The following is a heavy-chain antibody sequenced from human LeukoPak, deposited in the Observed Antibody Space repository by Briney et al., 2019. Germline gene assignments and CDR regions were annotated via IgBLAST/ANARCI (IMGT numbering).Heavy chain of an antibody. Sequence: ASVKVSCKASGYTFTGYYMHRVRQAPGQGLEWMGWINPNSGGTNYAQKFQGRVTMTRDTSISTAYMELSRLRSDDTAVYYCARDSRHYYDSSGYYQEEAFDIWGRGTMVTVSS. CDR1: GYTFTGYY. CDR3: ARDSRHYYDSSGYYQEEAFDI. D-gene: IGHD3-22*01. CDR2: INPNSGGT. V-gene: IGHV1-2*02. J-gene: IGHJ3*02.